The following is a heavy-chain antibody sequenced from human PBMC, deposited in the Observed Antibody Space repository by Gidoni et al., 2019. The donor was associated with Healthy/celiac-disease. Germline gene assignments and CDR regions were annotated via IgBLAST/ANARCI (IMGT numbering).Heavy chain of an antibody. D-gene: IGHD4-17*01. V-gene: IGHV3-21*01. CDR2: ISSSSSYI. CDR3: ARVHFYGDYFPSAY. CDR1: GFTFSSYS. Sequence: EVQLVESGGGLVKPGGSLRLSCAASGFTFSSYSMNWVRQAPGKGLEWVSSISSSSSYIYYADSVKGRFTISRDNAKNSLYLQMNSLRAEDTAVYYCARVHFYGDYFPSAYWGQGTLVTVSS. J-gene: IGHJ4*02.